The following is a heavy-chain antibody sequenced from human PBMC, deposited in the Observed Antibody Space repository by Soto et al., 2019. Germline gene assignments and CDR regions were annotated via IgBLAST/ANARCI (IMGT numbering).Heavy chain of an antibody. J-gene: IGHJ6*02. V-gene: IGHV5-10-1*01. CDR2: IDPSDSYT. D-gene: IGHD2-2*01. Sequence: GESLKISCKGSGYSFTSYWISWVRQMPGKGLEWMGRIDPSDSYTNYSPSFQGHVTISADKSISTAYLQWSSLKASDTAMYYCARRTVVVPPPEDGMDVWGQGTTVTVSS. CDR1: GYSFTSYW. CDR3: ARRTVVVPPPEDGMDV.